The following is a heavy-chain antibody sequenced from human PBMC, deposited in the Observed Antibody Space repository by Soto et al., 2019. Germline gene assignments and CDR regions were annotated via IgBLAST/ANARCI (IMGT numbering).Heavy chain of an antibody. D-gene: IGHD5-12*01. CDR1: GASISSGDYF. CDR2: IYDSGSS. Sequence: LSLTCTVSGASISSGDYFWSWIRQSPGKGLEWIGYIYDSGSSYYNPSLKSRVTMSVDTSKNQFSLKLRSVTAADTAVYYCAREKGYISGPKNFDYWGQGTLVTVSS. J-gene: IGHJ4*02. V-gene: IGHV4-30-4*01. CDR3: AREKGYISGPKNFDY.